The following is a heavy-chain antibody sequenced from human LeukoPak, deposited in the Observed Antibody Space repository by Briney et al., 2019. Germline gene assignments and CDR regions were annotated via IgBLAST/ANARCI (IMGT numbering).Heavy chain of an antibody. D-gene: IGHD3-16*01. CDR2: IYYSGST. V-gene: IGHV4-59*01. CDR1: GGSISSYY. J-gene: IGHJ3*02. Sequence: SETLSLTCTVSGGSISSYYWSWIRQPPGKGLEWIGYIYYSGSTNYNPSLKSRVTISVDTSKNQFSLKLSSVTAADTAVYYCAREDVWDAFDIWGQGTMVTVSS. CDR3: AREDVWDAFDI.